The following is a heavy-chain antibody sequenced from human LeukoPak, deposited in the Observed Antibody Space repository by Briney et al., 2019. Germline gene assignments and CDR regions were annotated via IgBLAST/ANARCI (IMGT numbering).Heavy chain of an antibody. J-gene: IGHJ5*02. Sequence: SETLSLTCAVYGGSFRDYYWNWIRQPPGEGVEWIGDIGHSGGPNYNPSLKSRVTISLDTSKNQFSLQLSSVTAADTAVYYCATGRKDVVVVVAATGRWFDPWGQGTLVTVSS. CDR1: GGSFRDYY. CDR3: ATGRKDVVVVVAATGRWFDP. CDR2: IGHSGGP. V-gene: IGHV4-34*01. D-gene: IGHD2-15*01.